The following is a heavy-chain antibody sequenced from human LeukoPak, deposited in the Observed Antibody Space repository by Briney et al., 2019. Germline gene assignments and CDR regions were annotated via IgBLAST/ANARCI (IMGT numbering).Heavy chain of an antibody. CDR3: ARSSRLDYDILTGYYYSEYFQH. V-gene: IGHV6-1*01. J-gene: IGHJ1*01. Sequence: SQTLSLTCAISGDSVSTTSAGWNWIRQSPSRGLEWLGRAYYNSNWYYNYAVSVKCRITINPDTSKNQFSLQLNSVTPEDTAVYYCARSSRLDYDILTGYYYSEYFQHWGQGTLVTVSS. CDR2: AYYNSNWYY. CDR1: GDSVSTTSAG. D-gene: IGHD3-9*01.